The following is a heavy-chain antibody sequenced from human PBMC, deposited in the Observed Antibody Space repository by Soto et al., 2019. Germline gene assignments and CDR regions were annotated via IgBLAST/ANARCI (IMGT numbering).Heavy chain of an antibody. CDR1: GYTFTSYG. CDR3: AREQMDFWSGYDPFYY. CDR2: ISAYNGNT. J-gene: IGHJ4*02. D-gene: IGHD3-3*01. Sequence: GPPVKVSCKASGYTFTSYGISWVRQAPGQGLEWMGWISAYNGNTNYAQKLQGRVTMTTDTSTSTAYMELRSLRSDDTAVYYCAREQMDFWSGYDPFYYWGQGTLVTVSS. V-gene: IGHV1-18*01.